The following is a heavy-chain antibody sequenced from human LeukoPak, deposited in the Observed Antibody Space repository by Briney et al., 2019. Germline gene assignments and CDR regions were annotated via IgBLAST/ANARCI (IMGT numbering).Heavy chain of an antibody. CDR1: GGSISSSNW. Sequence: PSETLSLTCAVSGGSISSSNWWSWVRQPPGKGLEWIGNIYHSGNTYYNPSLKSRVTISVDTSKNQFSLNLNSVTAADTAVYYCARAYSSSWYFNWFDPWGQGTLVTVSS. V-gene: IGHV4-4*02. CDR3: ARAYSSSWYFNWFDP. CDR2: IYHSGNT. J-gene: IGHJ5*02. D-gene: IGHD6-13*01.